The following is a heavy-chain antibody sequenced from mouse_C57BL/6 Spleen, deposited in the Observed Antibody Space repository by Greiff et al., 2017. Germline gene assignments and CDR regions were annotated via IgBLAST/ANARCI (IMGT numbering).Heavy chain of an antibody. D-gene: IGHD4-1*01. CDR3: ARWGTGTGN. CDR2: IHPNSGST. Sequence: QVQLQQPGAELVTPGASVKLSCKASGYTFTSYWMHWVKQRPGQGLEWIGMIHPNSGSTNYNEKFKSKATLTVDTSSSTAYMQLSSLTSEDSAVYYCARWGTGTGNWGQGTTLTVSS. V-gene: IGHV1-64*01. J-gene: IGHJ2*01. CDR1: GYTFTSYW.